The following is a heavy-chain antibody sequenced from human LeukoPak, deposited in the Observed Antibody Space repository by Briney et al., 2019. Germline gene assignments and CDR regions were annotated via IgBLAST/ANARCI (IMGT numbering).Heavy chain of an antibody. CDR2: MNPNSGNT. CDR3: ARVRGYSNGWFDP. D-gene: IGHD4-11*01. CDR1: GYTFTSYD. V-gene: IGHV1-8*01. J-gene: IGHJ5*02. Sequence: ASVKVSCKASGYTFTSYDINWVRQATGQGLEWMGWMNPNSGNTGYAQKFQGRVTMTRNTSISTAYMDLSSLRSEDTAVYYCARVRGYSNGWFDPWGQGTLVTVSS.